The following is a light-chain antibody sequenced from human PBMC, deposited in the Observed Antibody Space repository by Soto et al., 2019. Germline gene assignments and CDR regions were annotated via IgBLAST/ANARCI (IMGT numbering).Light chain of an antibody. CDR3: QQYNTYSKT. Sequence: DIQMTQSPSTLSASVGDRLTITCRASQSISNWLAWYQQRPGKAPKLLIFDASSLESGVPSRFSGSGSGTEFNLTISRLQPDGFATYYCQQYNTYSKTFGQGTKVDIK. CDR1: QSISNW. CDR2: DAS. J-gene: IGKJ1*01. V-gene: IGKV1-5*01.